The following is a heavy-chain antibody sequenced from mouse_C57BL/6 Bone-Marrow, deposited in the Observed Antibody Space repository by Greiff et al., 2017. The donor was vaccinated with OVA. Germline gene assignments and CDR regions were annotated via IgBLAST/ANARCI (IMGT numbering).Heavy chain of an antibody. CDR2: IDPSAGDT. CDR3: ARPDY. CDR1: GYTFTSYW. Sequence: QVQLQQSGAELVKPGASVKLSCKASGYTFTSYWMQWVKQRPGQGLEWIGEIDPSAGDTNYNQKFKGKATLTVDTSSSTAYMQLSSLTSEDSAVFYCARPDYWGQGTTLTVSS. J-gene: IGHJ2*01. V-gene: IGHV1-50*01.